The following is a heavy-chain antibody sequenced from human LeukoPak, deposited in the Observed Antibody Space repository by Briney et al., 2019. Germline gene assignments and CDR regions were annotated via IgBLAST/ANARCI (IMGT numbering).Heavy chain of an antibody. Sequence: ASVKVSCKASGYTFTSYAMHWVRQAPGQRLEWMGWINAGNGNTKYSQKFQGRVTITRDTSASTAYMELSSLRSEDTAVYYCARDLTGAAVAPSAPDYWGQGTLVTVSS. CDR3: ARDLTGAAVAPSAPDY. D-gene: IGHD6-19*01. CDR2: INAGNGNT. J-gene: IGHJ4*02. CDR1: GYTFTSYA. V-gene: IGHV1-3*01.